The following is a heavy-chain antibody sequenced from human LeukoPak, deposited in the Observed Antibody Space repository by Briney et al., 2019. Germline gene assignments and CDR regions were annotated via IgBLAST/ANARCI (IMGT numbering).Heavy chain of an antibody. D-gene: IGHD2-15*01. CDR2: INAGNGNT. J-gene: IGHJ4*02. Sequence: ASVKVSCKASGYTFTSYAMHCVRQAPGQRLEWMGWINAGNGNTKYSQKFHGRVTINRHTSASTAYMELSSLRSEDTAVYYCATDRTQLGYCSGGSCPGPFDYWGQGTLVTVSS. CDR3: ATDRTQLGYCSGGSCPGPFDY. V-gene: IGHV1-3*01. CDR1: GYTFTSYA.